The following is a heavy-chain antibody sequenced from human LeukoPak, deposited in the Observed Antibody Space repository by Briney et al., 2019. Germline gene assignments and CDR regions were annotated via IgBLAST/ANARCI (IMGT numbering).Heavy chain of an antibody. CDR1: GGSISSGRYY. D-gene: IGHD5-18*01. V-gene: IGHV4-61*02. CDR3: ARRIRSEWIQLWSHRTPFDY. CDR2: IHTSGST. Sequence: SETLSLTCTVSGGSISSGRYYWSWIRQPAGKGLEWIGRIHTSGSTNYNPSLKSRVTISVDTSKNQISLKLSSVTAADTAVYYCARRIRSEWIQLWSHRTPFDYWGQGTLVTVSS. J-gene: IGHJ4*02.